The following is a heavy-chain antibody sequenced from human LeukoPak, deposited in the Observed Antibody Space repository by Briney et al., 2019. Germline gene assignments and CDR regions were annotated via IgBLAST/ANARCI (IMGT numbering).Heavy chain of an antibody. Sequence: SETLSLTCTVSGGSISSGSYYWGWIRQPAGKGLEWIGRIYTSGSTNYNPSLKSRVTISVDTSKNQFSLRLSSVTAADTAVYYCARSNYGGNFDYWGQGTLVTVSS. J-gene: IGHJ4*02. CDR3: ARSNYGGNFDY. V-gene: IGHV4-61*02. D-gene: IGHD4-23*01. CDR2: IYTSGST. CDR1: GGSISSGSYY.